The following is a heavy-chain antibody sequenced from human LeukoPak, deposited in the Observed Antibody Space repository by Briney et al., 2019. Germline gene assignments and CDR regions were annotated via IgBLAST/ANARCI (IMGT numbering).Heavy chain of an antibody. CDR1: GGSFSGYY. J-gene: IGHJ6*02. V-gene: IGHV4-34*01. Sequence: SETLSLTCAVYGGSFSGYYWSWIRQPPGKGLEWIGEINHSGSTNYNPSLKSRVTISVDTSKNQFSLKLSSVTAADTAVYYCARRGDIVVEPATLPSPPTSYGMDVWGQGTTVTVSS. CDR3: ARRGDIVVEPATLPSPPTSYGMDV. CDR2: INHSGST. D-gene: IGHD2-2*01.